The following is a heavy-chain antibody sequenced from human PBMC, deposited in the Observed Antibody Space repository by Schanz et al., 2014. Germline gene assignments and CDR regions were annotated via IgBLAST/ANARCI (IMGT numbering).Heavy chain of an antibody. J-gene: IGHJ6*03. D-gene: IGHD4-17*01. Sequence: VHLVESGGGLVKRGGSLRLSCAASGFTISSYSMNWVRQAPGKGLEWVSSISSSGSYIYYADSVEGRFTVSRDNARNSLYLHMNALGAEDTAVYYCARDGDRFYHNYYMDVWGKGTTVTVSS. CDR2: ISSSGSYI. V-gene: IGHV3-21*01. CDR3: ARDGDRFYHNYYMDV. CDR1: GFTISSYS.